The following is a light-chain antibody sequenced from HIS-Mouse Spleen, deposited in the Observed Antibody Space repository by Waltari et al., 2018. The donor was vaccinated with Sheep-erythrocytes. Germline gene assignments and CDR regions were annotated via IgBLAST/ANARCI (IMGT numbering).Light chain of an antibody. CDR3: QAWDSSTVV. J-gene: IGLJ2*01. Sequence: SYELTQPPSVSVSPGQTASITCSGDNLGDKYACWYQQKPGHSPVLVIYQDSKRPSGIHERFSGSNSGNTATLTISGTQAMDEADYYCQAWDSSTVVFGGGTKLTVL. CDR2: QDS. V-gene: IGLV3-1*01. CDR1: NLGDKY.